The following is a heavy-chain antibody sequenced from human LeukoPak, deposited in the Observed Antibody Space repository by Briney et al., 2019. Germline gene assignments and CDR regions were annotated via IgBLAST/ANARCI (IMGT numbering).Heavy chain of an antibody. Sequence: VASVKVSCKASGYTFTSYDINWVRQATGQGLEWMGWMNPNSGNTGYAQKFQGRVTITRNTSISTAYMELSSLRSEDTAVYYCARVEYCSSTSCPGDFQHWGQGTLVTVSS. CDR2: MNPNSGNT. J-gene: IGHJ1*01. CDR1: GYTFTSYD. CDR3: ARVEYCSSTSCPGDFQH. D-gene: IGHD2-2*01. V-gene: IGHV1-8*03.